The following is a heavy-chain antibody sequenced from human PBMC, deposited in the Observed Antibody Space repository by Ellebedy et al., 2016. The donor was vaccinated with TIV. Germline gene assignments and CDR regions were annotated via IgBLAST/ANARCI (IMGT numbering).Heavy chain of an antibody. CDR2: IHTSGST. CDR3: ARDRVVSNWFDP. V-gene: IGHV4-4*07. CDR1: YGSISSYY. D-gene: IGHD2-15*01. J-gene: IGHJ5*02. Sequence: MPSETLSLTCTVSYGSISSYYWSWIRQPAGKGLEWIGRIHTSGSTNYNPSLKSRISMSVDTSKKQVYLKLSSVTAGDTAVYYCARDRVVSNWFDPWGQGTLVTVSS.